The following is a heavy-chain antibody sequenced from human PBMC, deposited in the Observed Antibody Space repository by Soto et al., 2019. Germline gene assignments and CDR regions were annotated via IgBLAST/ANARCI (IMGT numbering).Heavy chain of an antibody. D-gene: IGHD3-22*01. CDR1: GGTFSSYA. CDR2: IIPIFGTA. CDR3: ARDLGPIYYYDSSGYDTGPVGFDY. J-gene: IGHJ4*02. V-gene: IGHV1-69*13. Sequence: GASVKVSCKDSGGTFSSYAIIWVRQAPGQGLEWMGGIIPIFGTANYAQKFQGRVTITADESTSTAYMELSSLRSEDTAVYYCARDLGPIYYYDSSGYDTGPVGFDYWGQGTLVTVSS.